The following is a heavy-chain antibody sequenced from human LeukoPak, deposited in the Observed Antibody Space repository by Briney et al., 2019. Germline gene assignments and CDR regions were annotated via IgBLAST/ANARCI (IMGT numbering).Heavy chain of an antibody. D-gene: IGHD6-19*01. CDR2: IYTSGST. V-gene: IGHV4-4*07. J-gene: IGHJ4*02. CDR1: GGSISSYY. Sequence: SETLSLTCTVSGGSISSYYWSWIRQPAGKGLEWIGRIYTSGSTNYNPSLKSRVTMSVVTSKNQFSLKLSSVTAADTAVYYCARGTAVAGHVDYWGQGTLVTVSS. CDR3: ARGTAVAGHVDY.